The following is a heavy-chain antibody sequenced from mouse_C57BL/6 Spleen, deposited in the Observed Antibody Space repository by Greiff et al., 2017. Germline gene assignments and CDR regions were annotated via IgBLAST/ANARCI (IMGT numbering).Heavy chain of an antibody. Sequence: QVQLKQSGAELARPGASVKLSCKASGYTFTSYGISWVKQRTGQGLEWIGEIYPSSGTTYYNEKFKGKATLTADKSSSTAYMELRSLTSEDSAVYFCARSDGSSPLYAMDYWGQGTSVTVSS. CDR1: GYTFTSYG. CDR3: ARSDGSSPLYAMDY. D-gene: IGHD1-1*01. CDR2: IYPSSGTT. J-gene: IGHJ4*01. V-gene: IGHV1-81*01.